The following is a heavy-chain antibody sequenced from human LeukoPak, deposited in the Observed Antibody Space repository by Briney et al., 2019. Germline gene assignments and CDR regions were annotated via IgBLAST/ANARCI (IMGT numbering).Heavy chain of an antibody. D-gene: IGHD4-17*01. V-gene: IGHV3-23*01. CDR1: GFTFSSYT. Sequence: GGSLRLSCAASGFTFSSYTMGWVRQAPGKGLAWISSISGNGVNTYYADSVKGRFTISRDNSQNTLYLQMNSLRAEDTAVYYCSKRSPYGGPDSWGQGTLVTVSS. CDR2: ISGNGVNT. J-gene: IGHJ4*02. CDR3: SKRSPYGGPDS.